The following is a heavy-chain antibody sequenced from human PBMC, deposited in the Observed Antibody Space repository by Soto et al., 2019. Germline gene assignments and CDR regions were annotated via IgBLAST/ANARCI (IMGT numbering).Heavy chain of an antibody. CDR3: AKDLKVSVGVHGSLNYCYGMDV. CDR2: ISYDGNVK. CDR1: GFSFSNHG. J-gene: IGHJ6*02. D-gene: IGHD3-10*01. V-gene: IGHV3-30*18. Sequence: QVQLAESGGGVVQPGRSLRISCAASGFSFSNHGMQWVRQAPGKGLEWVAVISYDGNVKYYTDSVKGRYTISRANYQSTLFLQRDSLRPEDAAVYYCAKDLKVSVGVHGSLNYCYGMDVWGQGTTVTVSS.